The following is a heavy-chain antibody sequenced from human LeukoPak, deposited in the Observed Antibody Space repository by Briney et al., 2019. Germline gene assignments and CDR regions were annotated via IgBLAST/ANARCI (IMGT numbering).Heavy chain of an antibody. Sequence: SETLSLTCTVSGGSISSSSYYWGWIRQPPGKGLEWIGSIYYSGSTYYNPSLKSRVTISVDTSKNQFSLKLSSVTAADTAVYYCARLNVPSSGWYYFDYWGQGTLVTVSS. V-gene: IGHV4-39*01. CDR3: ARLNVPSSGWYYFDY. CDR2: IYYSGST. CDR1: GGSISSSSYY. D-gene: IGHD6-19*01. J-gene: IGHJ4*02.